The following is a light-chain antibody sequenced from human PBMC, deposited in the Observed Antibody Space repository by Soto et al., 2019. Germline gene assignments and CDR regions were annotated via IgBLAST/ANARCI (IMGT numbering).Light chain of an antibody. CDR3: ASYTRTTTLV. V-gene: IGLV2-14*01. J-gene: IGLJ2*01. Sequence: QSVLTQPASVSGSPGQSITISCTGTISDIGGYNFISWYQHHPGKAPKLVIYDVNNRPSGISYRFSGSKSGNTASLTISGLQAEDEADYYYASYTRTTTLVFGGGTKLTVL. CDR1: ISDIGGYNF. CDR2: DVN.